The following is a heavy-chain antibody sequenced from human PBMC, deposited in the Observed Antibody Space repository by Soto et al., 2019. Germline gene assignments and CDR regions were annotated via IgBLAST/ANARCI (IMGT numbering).Heavy chain of an antibody. CDR1: VDIVSSKNAA. CDR2: TYYRSKWHN. J-gene: IGHJ4*02. V-gene: IGHV6-1*01. D-gene: IGHD3-16*02. CDR3: ARSGPGGYIDY. Sequence: PSQNLSLTCAISVDIVSSKNAAWNCIRQSPSRGLEWLGRTYYRSKWHNGYAVSVKSRITINPDTSKNQFSLQLNSLSPEDTAVYYCARSGPGGYIDYWGQGTLVTVSS.